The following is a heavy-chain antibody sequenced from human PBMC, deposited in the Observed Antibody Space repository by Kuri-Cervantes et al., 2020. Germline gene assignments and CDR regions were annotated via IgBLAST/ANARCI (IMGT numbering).Heavy chain of an antibody. D-gene: IGHD3-10*01. J-gene: IGHJ5*02. V-gene: IGHV1-46*01. CDR3: ARETDSGLGSYSA. CDR2: INPSGGTT. Sequence: ASVKVSCKASGYIFSNYYMHWVRQAPGQGLEWVGLINPSGGTTDYAQNLQGRVTVTRDTSTSTVYMDLTSLRSDDTAIYYCARETDSGLGSYSAWGQGTLVTVSS. CDR1: GYIFSNYY.